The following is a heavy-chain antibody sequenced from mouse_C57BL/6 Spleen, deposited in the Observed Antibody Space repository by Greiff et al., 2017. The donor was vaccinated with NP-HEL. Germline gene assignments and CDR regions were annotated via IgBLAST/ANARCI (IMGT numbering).Heavy chain of an antibody. V-gene: IGHV1-80*01. Sequence: SGAELVKPGASVKISCKASGYAFSSYWMNWVKQRPGKGLEWIGQIYPGDGDTNYNGKFKGKATLTADKSSSTAYMQLSSLTSEDSAVYFCAREDYDGYYAMDYWGQGTSVTVSS. J-gene: IGHJ4*01. D-gene: IGHD2-3*01. CDR3: AREDYDGYYAMDY. CDR2: IYPGDGDT. CDR1: GYAFSSYW.